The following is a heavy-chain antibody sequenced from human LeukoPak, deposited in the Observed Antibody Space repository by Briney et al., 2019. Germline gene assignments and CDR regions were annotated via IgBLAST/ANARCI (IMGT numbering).Heavy chain of an antibody. CDR2: IQNDGSNE. D-gene: IGHD2-8*01. CDR1: GFTFRSYG. CDR3: AKDRCSNGIGCYYYYMDV. V-gene: IGHV3-30*02. Sequence: PGGSLRLSCAASGFTFRSYGMHWVRQAPGKGLEWVAYIQNDGSNEQYADSVKGRFSISRDSSKNILYLQMSSLRAEDTAVYYCAKDRCSNGIGCYYYYMDVWGKGTTVTVSS. J-gene: IGHJ6*03.